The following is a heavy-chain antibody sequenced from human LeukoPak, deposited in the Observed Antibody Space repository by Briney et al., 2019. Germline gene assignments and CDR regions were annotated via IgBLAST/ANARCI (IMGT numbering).Heavy chain of an antibody. CDR1: GYTFTSYD. CDR2: ISAYNGNT. D-gene: IGHD3-9*01. V-gene: IGHV1-18*01. Sequence: ASVKASCKASGYTFTSYDINWVRQAPGQGLEWMGWISAYNGNTNYAQKLQGRVTMTTDTSTSTAYMELRSLRSDDTAVYYCARDSRRLVTDYWGQGTLVTVSS. J-gene: IGHJ4*02. CDR3: ARDSRRLVTDY.